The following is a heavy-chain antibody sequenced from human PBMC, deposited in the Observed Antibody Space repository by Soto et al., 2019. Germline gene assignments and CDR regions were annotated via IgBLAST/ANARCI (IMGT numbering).Heavy chain of an antibody. V-gene: IGHV3-11*06. CDR3: ARDSSPYYDFWSGFYTYFDY. Sequence: PGGSLRLSCAASGFSFSDYYMSWIRQAPGKGLEWVSYINSDGSSTNYADSVKGRFTISRDNAKNTLYLQMNSLGADDTAVYYCARDSSPYYDFWSGFYTYFDYWGQGVQVTVSS. J-gene: IGHJ4*02. CDR1: GFSFSDYY. CDR2: INSDGSST. D-gene: IGHD3-3*01.